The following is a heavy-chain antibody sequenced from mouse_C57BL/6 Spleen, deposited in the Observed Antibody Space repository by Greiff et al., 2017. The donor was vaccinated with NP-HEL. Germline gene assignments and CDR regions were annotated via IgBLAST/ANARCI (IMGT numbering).Heavy chain of an antibody. CDR1: GFNIKDYY. CDR2: IDPEDGDT. Sequence: EVQLQQSGAELVRPGASVKLSCTASGFNIKDYYMHWVKQRPEQGLEWIGRIDPEDGDTEYAPKFQGKATMTADTSSNTAYLQLSSLTSEDTAVYYCTTAYYSNYGGFAYWGQGTLVTVSA. CDR3: TTAYYSNYGGFAY. D-gene: IGHD2-5*01. V-gene: IGHV14-1*01. J-gene: IGHJ3*01.